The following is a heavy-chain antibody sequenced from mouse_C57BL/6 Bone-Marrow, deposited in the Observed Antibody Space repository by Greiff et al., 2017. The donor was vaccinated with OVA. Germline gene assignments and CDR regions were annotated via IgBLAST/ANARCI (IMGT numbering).Heavy chain of an antibody. CDR2: IRNKANGYRT. CDR1: GFTFTDYY. CDR3: ARAYDYGGWYYFDY. D-gene: IGHD2-4*01. Sequence: EVQLVESGGGLVQPGGSLSLSCAASGFTFTDYYMSWVRQPPGKALEWLGFIRNKANGYRTEYSASVKGRFTMDRDNSPSFLYLHLSALRAEDSAIYYCARAYDYGGWYYFDYWGQGTTLTVSS. J-gene: IGHJ2*01. V-gene: IGHV7-3*01.